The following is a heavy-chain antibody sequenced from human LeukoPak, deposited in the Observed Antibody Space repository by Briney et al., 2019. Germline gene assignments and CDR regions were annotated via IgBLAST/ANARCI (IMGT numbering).Heavy chain of an antibody. CDR3: ARGPQNPYNAYDGSFDP. D-gene: IGHD5-12*01. Sequence: SETLSLTCAVSGGSISSDNYSWSWIRQPPGKGLEWIGYIYPSGGTYHNPSLNSRVTIVVDTSKNQFSLRLSSVTAADTAIYFCARGPQNPYNAYDGSFDPWGQGTLVTVSS. V-gene: IGHV4-30-2*01. CDR2: IYPSGGT. CDR1: GGSISSDNYS. J-gene: IGHJ5*02.